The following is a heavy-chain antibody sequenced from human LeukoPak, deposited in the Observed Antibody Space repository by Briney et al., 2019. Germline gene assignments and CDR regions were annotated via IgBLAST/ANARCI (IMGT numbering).Heavy chain of an antibody. D-gene: IGHD3-22*01. CDR1: GGSFSGYY. Sequence: PSESLSLTWAICGGSFSGYYWSWIRQPPGKGLEWIGEINHSGSTNYNPSLKSRVTISVDTSKNQFSLKLSSVTAADTAVYYCARGRRRVITTWFDPWGQGTLVTVSS. J-gene: IGHJ5*02. CDR2: INHSGST. CDR3: ARGRRRVITTWFDP. V-gene: IGHV4-34*01.